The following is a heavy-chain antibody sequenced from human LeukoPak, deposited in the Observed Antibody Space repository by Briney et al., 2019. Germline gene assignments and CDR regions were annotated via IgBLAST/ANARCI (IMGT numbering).Heavy chain of an antibody. J-gene: IGHJ5*02. D-gene: IGHD3-22*01. V-gene: IGHV3-30-3*01. Sequence: PGGSLRLSCAASGFTFSSYSMHWVRQAPGKGLEWVAVISYDGINKYYADSVKGRFTISRDNSKNTLYLQMNSLRTEDRAVYYCARDPLDSSGLMNWFDPWGQGTLVTVSS. CDR1: GFTFSSYS. CDR2: ISYDGINK. CDR3: ARDPLDSSGLMNWFDP.